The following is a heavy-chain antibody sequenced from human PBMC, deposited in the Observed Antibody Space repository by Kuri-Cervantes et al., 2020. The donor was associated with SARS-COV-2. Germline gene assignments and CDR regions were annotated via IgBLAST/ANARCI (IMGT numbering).Heavy chain of an antibody. J-gene: IGHJ4*02. CDR1: GFTFSNAW. Sequence: LSLTCAASGFTFSNAWMSWVRQAPGKGLEWVGRIKSKTDGGTTDYAAPVKGRFTISRDDSKNTLYLQMNSLKTEDTAVYYCTTDPNYDFWSGYPQFDYWGRGTLVTDSS. CDR3: TTDPNYDFWSGYPQFDY. D-gene: IGHD3-3*01. V-gene: IGHV3-15*01. CDR2: IKSKTDGGTT.